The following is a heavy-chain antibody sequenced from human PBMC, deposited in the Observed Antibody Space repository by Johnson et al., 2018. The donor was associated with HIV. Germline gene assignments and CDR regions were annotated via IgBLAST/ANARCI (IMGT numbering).Heavy chain of an antibody. D-gene: IGHD6-19*01. Sequence: QVQLVESGGGVVQPGRSLRLSCAASGFTFSSYAMHWVRQAPGKGLEWVAVISYDGSNKYYADSVKGRFTISRDNSKNTLYLQMNSLSAEDTAVYYCAREGEWLVPSLDIWGQGTVVTVSS. CDR3: AREGEWLVPSLDI. V-gene: IGHV3-30-3*01. J-gene: IGHJ3*02. CDR2: ISYDGSNK. CDR1: GFTFSSYA.